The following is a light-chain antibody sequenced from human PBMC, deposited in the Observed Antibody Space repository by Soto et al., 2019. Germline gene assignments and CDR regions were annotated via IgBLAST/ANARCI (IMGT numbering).Light chain of an antibody. CDR2: EVS. CDR1: SSDVGNYNY. J-gene: IGLJ2*01. V-gene: IGLV2-8*01. Sequence: QSALTQPPSASGSPGQSVTISCTGTSSDVGNYNYVSWYQQHPGKAPKLMIYEVSKRPSWVPDRFSGSKSGNTASLTVSGLQAEDEADSYCSSYAGSNNLLFGGGTKLTVL. CDR3: SSYAGSNNLL.